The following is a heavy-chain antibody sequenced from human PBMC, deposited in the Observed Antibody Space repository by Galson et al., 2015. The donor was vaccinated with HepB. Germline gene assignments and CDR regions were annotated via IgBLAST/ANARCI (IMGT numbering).Heavy chain of an antibody. D-gene: IGHD5-24*01. CDR3: VRRGISLATSFDH. CDR1: GFTLSDYY. Sequence: SLRLSCAASGFTLSDYYMNWIRQAPGKGLEWVSYISSSSGYTNYADSVKGRFTIARDNAKNSLYLQMNSLRAEDTAVYYCVRRGISLATSFDHWGQGTLVTVSS. J-gene: IGHJ4*02. CDR2: ISSSSGYT. V-gene: IGHV3-11*03.